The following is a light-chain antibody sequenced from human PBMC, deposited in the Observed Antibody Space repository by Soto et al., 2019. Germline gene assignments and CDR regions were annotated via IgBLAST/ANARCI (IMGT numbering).Light chain of an antibody. CDR1: QGISIY. J-gene: IGKJ4*01. Sequence: DIQMTQSPSSLSASVGDRVTITCRASQGISIYLAWYQQKPGKVPKLLIYAASTLQSGVPSRFSGSGSETDFTLTINSLQPEDVATYYCQKYNSVPLTFGGGTKVEIK. CDR2: AAS. CDR3: QKYNSVPLT. V-gene: IGKV1-27*01.